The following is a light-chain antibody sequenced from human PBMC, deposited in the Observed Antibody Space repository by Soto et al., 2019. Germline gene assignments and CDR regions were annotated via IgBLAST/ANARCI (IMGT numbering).Light chain of an antibody. V-gene: IGKV2-28*01. J-gene: IGKJ1*01. CDR3: MQALQQPSI. CDR2: LGS. CDR1: QSLHINGINY. Sequence: DLMVPQSTRSLSVTPGEPASMSCRGSQSLHINGINYLHWYLQKPGQSPQLLIYLGSDRASGVPDRFSGSGSGTEYTLKISRVEAEDIGVYYCMQALQQPSIFGQGTKVDIK.